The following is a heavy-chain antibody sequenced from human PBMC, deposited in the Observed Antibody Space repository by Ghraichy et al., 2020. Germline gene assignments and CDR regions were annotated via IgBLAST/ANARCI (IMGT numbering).Heavy chain of an antibody. CDR3: ARLGVAGTFRDAFDI. J-gene: IGHJ3*02. CDR1: GLTFSSYS. V-gene: IGHV3-21*01. CDR2: ISSSSSYI. Sequence: GGSLRLSCAASGLTFSSYSMNWVRQAPGKGLEWVSSISSSSSYIYYADSVKGRFTISRDNAKNSLYLQMNSLRAEDTAVYYCARLGVAGTFRDAFDIWGQGTMVTVSS. D-gene: IGHD6-19*01.